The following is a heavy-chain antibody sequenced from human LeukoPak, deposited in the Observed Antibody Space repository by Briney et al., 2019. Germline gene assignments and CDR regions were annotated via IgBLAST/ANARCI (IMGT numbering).Heavy chain of an antibody. D-gene: IGHD3-22*01. CDR1: GGSISSGGYS. Sequence: SQTLSLTRAVSGGSISSGGYSWSWIRQPPGTGLEWIGYIYHSGSTYYNPSLKSRVTISVDRSKNQFSLKLSSVTAAGTAVYYCARSYDGDAFDIWGQGTMVTVSS. CDR2: IYHSGST. J-gene: IGHJ3*02. CDR3: ARSYDGDAFDI. V-gene: IGHV4-30-2*01.